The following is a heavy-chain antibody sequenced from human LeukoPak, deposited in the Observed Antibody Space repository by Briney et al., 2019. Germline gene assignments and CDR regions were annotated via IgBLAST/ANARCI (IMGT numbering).Heavy chain of an antibody. CDR3: ARDSTFAVATFDY. V-gene: IGHV3-21*01. J-gene: IGHJ4*02. Sequence: PGGSLRLSCAASGFTFSSYSMNWVRQAPGKGLELVSSISSSSSYIYYADSVKGRFTISRDNAKNSLYLQMNSLRAEDTAVYYCARDSTFAVATFDYWGQGTLVTVSS. CDR2: ISSSSSYI. CDR1: GFTFSSYS. D-gene: IGHD2/OR15-2a*01.